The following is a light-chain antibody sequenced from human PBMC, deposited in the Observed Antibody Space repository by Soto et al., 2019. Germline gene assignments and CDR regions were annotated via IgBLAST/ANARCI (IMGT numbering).Light chain of an antibody. CDR3: QQYSSWPLT. V-gene: IGKV3-15*01. J-gene: IGKJ4*01. Sequence: EIVMTQSPATLSVSPGERATLSCRASQSVTNSYLAWYQQKPGQAPRLLIYGASTRATGIPARFSGSGSGPEFTLTISSLQSEDFAVYYCQQYSSWPLTFGGGTKVEIK. CDR2: GAS. CDR1: QSVTNSY.